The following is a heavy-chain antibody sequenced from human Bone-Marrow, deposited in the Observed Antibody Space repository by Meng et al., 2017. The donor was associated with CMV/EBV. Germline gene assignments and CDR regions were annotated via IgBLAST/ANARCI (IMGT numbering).Heavy chain of an antibody. J-gene: IGHJ4*02. CDR3: APGFRSWSGSYSS. V-gene: IGHV4-34*01. Sequence: QVTLPQWGAGLLRPSETLSLTCGVYGAPFSGYWSWVRQPPGKGLEWIGEITHSGSTNYNVSLKSRVTISIDTSKNQFSLKLSSVTATDTAVYYCAPGFRSWSGSYSSWGQGTLVTASS. CDR1: GAPFSGY. CDR2: ITHSGST. D-gene: IGHD1-26*01.